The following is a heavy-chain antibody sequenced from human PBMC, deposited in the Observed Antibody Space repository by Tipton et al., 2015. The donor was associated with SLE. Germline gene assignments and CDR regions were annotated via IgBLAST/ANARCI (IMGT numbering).Heavy chain of an antibody. CDR2: IYYSGST. CDR1: GGSISSSSYY. Sequence: TLSLTCTVSGGSISSSSYYWGWIRQPPGKGLEWIGSIYYSGSTNYNPSLKSRVTISVDTSKNQFSLKLSSVTAADTAVYYCARDPGPLVYYYYYGMDVWGQGTTVTVSS. J-gene: IGHJ6*02. CDR3: ARDPGPLVYYYYYGMDV. V-gene: IGHV4-39*07. D-gene: IGHD6-13*01.